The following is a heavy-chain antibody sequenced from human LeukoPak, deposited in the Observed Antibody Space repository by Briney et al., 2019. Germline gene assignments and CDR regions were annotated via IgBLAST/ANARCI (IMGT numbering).Heavy chain of an antibody. J-gene: IGHJ3*02. CDR3: ARQATPLAAFDI. CDR1: GYTFTGYY. Sequence: ASVKVSCKASGYTFTGYYMHWVRRAPGQGLEWVGWINPNSGGTNYAQKFQGRVTMARDTSISTAYMELSRLRSDDTAVYYCARQATPLAAFDIWGQETLVTVSS. CDR2: INPNSGGT. V-gene: IGHV1-2*02. D-gene: IGHD5-12*01.